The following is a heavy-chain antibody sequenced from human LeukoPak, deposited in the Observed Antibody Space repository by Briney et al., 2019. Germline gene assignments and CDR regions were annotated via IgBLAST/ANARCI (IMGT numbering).Heavy chain of an antibody. CDR3: ARDGYYYGSRSYYFGY. CDR2: IKQDGSEK. D-gene: IGHD3-10*01. CDR1: GFTFSSFW. J-gene: IGHJ4*02. Sequence: GGSLRLSCAASGFTFSSFWMSWVRQAPGKGLEWVANIKQDGSEKYYVDSVKGRFTISRDNAKNSLYLQMNSLRAEETAVYYCARDGYYYGSRSYYFGYWGQGTLVTVSS. V-gene: IGHV3-7*01.